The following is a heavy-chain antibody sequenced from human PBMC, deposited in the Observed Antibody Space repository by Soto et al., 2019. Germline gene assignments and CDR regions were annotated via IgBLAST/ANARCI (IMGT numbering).Heavy chain of an antibody. CDR3: AHSPWGAAPDY. Sequence: GSGPTLVNPTQTLTLTCALSGFPVSARGVGVGWIRQPPGKALEWLAIIYWNDDKLYRPSLQSRLTITKDTSKNQVVLTMTNMDPVDTATYYCAHSPWGAAPDYWGQGTPVTVSS. CDR1: GFPVSARGVG. D-gene: IGHD3-16*01. J-gene: IGHJ4*02. CDR2: IYWNDDK. V-gene: IGHV2-5*01.